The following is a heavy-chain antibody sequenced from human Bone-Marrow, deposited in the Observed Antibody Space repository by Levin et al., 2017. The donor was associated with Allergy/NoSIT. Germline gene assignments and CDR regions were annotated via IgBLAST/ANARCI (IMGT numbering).Heavy chain of an antibody. Sequence: SVKVSCRASGGTFSSYAVSWVRQAPGQRLEWMGGIIPVFGTADYAQRFQGRFTVTADKSASTAYMELSSLRYEDTAVYYCALRHCIGSNCPAFDIWGQGTVVTVSS. V-gene: IGHV1-69*06. J-gene: IGHJ3*02. CDR2: IIPVFGTA. D-gene: IGHD1-1*01. CDR1: GGTFSSYA. CDR3: ALRHCIGSNCPAFDI.